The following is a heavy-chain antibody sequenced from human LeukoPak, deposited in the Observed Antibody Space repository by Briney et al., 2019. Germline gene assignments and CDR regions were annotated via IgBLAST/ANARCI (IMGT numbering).Heavy chain of an antibody. CDR3: ARDRGRWTYFDY. CDR2: ISYDGNNK. J-gene: IGHJ4*02. CDR1: GFTFSSYA. D-gene: IGHD3-10*01. Sequence: GGCLRLSCAASGFTFSSYAVHWVRQAPGKGLEWVAVISYDGNNKYSADSVKGRFTISRDNSKDTLYLQMRSLRVEDTAIYYCARDRGRWTYFDYWGQGTLVTVPS. V-gene: IGHV3-30*04.